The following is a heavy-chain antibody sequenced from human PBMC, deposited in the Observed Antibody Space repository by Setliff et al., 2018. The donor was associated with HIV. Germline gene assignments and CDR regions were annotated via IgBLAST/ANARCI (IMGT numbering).Heavy chain of an antibody. CDR2: ISPYNGNT. CDR3: ARDPRLDYYDSSGSPRDAFDI. Sequence: ASVKVSCKASGYTFTTYGISWVRQAPGQGLEWVGWISPYNGNTNHVQKLQGRVTMTTDTSTSTAYMELRSLRSADTAVYYCARDPRLDYYDSSGSPRDAFDIWGQGTMVTVSS. CDR1: GYTFTTYG. J-gene: IGHJ3*02. V-gene: IGHV1-18*01. D-gene: IGHD3-22*01.